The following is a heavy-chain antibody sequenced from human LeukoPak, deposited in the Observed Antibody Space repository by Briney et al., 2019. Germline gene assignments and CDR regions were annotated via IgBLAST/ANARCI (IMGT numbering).Heavy chain of an antibody. CDR2: ISSNGGST. V-gene: IGHV3-64D*06. CDR1: GFTFSSYA. J-gene: IGHJ4*02. CDR3: VKTEDIVVVPAAMPFDY. D-gene: IGHD2-2*01. Sequence: PGGSLRLFCSASGFTFSSYAMHWARQAPGKGLEYVSAISSNGGSTYYADSVKGRFTISRDNSKNTLYLQMSSLRAVDTAVYYCVKTEDIVVVPAAMPFDYWGQGTLVTVSS.